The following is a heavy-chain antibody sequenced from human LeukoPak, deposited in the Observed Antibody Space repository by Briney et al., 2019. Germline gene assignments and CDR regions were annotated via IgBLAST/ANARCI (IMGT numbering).Heavy chain of an antibody. CDR3: ARDQGGDFWSGYYGYYYYYMDV. J-gene: IGHJ6*03. CDR2: ISSSSSYI. V-gene: IGHV3-21*01. CDR1: GFTFSSYS. D-gene: IGHD3-3*01. Sequence: GGSLRLSCAASGFTFSSYSMNWVRQAPGKGLEWVPSISSSSSYIYYADSVKGRFSISRDNAKNSLYLQMNSLRAEDTAVYYCARDQGGDFWSGYYGYYYYYMDVWGKGTTVTVSS.